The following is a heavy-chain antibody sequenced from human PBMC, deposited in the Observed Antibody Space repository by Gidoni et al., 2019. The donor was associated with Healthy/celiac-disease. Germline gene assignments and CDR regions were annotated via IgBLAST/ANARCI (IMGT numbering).Heavy chain of an antibody. CDR1: GFPFSSYG. Sequence: QVQLVESGGGVVQPGSSLRLSCASSGFPFSSYGMHWVRQAPGKGLEWVAVIWYDGSNKYYADSVKGRFTISRDNSKNTLYLQMNSLRAEDTAVYYCAREQTTGGSYYVYYFDYWGQGTLVTVSS. D-gene: IGHD1-26*01. J-gene: IGHJ4*02. V-gene: IGHV3-33*01. CDR2: IWYDGSNK. CDR3: AREQTTGGSYYVYYFDY.